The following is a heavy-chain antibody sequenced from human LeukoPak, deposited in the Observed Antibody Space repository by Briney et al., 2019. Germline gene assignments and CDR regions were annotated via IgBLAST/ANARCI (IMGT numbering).Heavy chain of an antibody. J-gene: IGHJ6*02. V-gene: IGHV1-69*13. D-gene: IGHD5-18*01. CDR3: ARGARGYVPYYYYGMDV. Sequence: SVTVSCKASGGTFSSYAISRVRQAPGQGLEWMGGIIPIFGTANYAQKFQGRVTITADESTSTAYMELSSLRSEDTAVYYCARGARGYVPYYYYGMDVWGQGTTVTVSS. CDR1: GGTFSSYA. CDR2: IIPIFGTA.